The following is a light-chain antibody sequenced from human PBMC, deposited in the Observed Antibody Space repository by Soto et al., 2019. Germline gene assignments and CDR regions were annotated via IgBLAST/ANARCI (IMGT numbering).Light chain of an antibody. V-gene: IGLV2-14*01. CDR2: EVS. CDR1: SSDVGGYNY. CDR3: SSYTSSSTSV. J-gene: IGLJ1*01. Sequence: QSALTQPASVSGSPGQSITISCTGTSSDVGGYNYVSWYQQHPGKAPKLMIYEVSNRPSGVSNRFSGSKSGNTVSLTISGLQAEDVADYYCSSYTSSSTSVFGTGTKVTVL.